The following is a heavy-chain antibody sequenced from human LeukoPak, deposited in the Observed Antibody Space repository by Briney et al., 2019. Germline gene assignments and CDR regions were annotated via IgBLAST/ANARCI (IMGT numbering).Heavy chain of an antibody. V-gene: IGHV1-8*01. CDR2: MNPNSGNT. CDR3: ARQWLRGNYYYYNGMDV. D-gene: IGHD6-19*01. J-gene: IGHJ6*02. Sequence: ASVKVSCKASGYTFTSYDINWVRQATGQGLEWMGWMNPNSGNTGYAQKFQGRVTMTRNTSISTAYMELSSLRSEDTAVYYCARQWLRGNYYYYNGMDVWGQGTTVTVSS. CDR1: GYTFTSYD.